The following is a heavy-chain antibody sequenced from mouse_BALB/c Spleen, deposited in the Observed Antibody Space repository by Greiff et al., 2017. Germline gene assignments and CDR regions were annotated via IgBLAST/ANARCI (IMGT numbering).Heavy chain of an antibody. CDR2: ISSGGST. CDR1: GFTFSSYA. Sequence: EVQRVESGGGLVKPGGSLKLSCAASGFTFSSYAMSWVRQTPEKRLEWVASISSGGSTYYPDSVKGRFTISRDNARNILYLQMSSLRSEDTAMYYCARGDYDPFAYWGQGTLVTVSA. CDR3: ARGDYDPFAY. V-gene: IGHV5-6-5*01. D-gene: IGHD2-4*01. J-gene: IGHJ3*01.